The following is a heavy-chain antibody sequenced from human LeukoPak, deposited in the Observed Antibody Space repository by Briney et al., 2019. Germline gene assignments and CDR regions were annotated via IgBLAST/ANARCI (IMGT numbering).Heavy chain of an antibody. CDR2: IYYGGST. V-gene: IGHV4-59*01. J-gene: IGHJ5*02. Sequence: SETLSLTCTVSGGSISSYYWSWIRQPPGKGLEWIGYIYYGGSTNYNPSLKSRVTISVDTSKNQFSLKLSSVTAADTAVYYCARETMVRGVITTYNWFDPWGQGTLVTVSS. CDR3: ARETMVRGVITTYNWFDP. CDR1: GGSISSYY. D-gene: IGHD3-10*01.